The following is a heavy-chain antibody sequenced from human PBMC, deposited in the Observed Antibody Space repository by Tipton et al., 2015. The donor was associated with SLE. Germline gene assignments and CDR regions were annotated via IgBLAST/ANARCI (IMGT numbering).Heavy chain of an antibody. CDR1: GFTFRAFA. J-gene: IGHJ6*02. CDR2: ISWNSGSI. D-gene: IGHD2-21*01. V-gene: IGHV3-9*01. Sequence: SLRLSCAASGFTFRAFAMHWVRQAPGKGLEWVSGISWNSGSIGYADSVKDRFTISRDNAKNSLYLQMNSLRAEDTALYYCAKDGTGRLLFGYYYYYGMDIWGQGTTVTVSS. CDR3: AKDGTGRLLFGYYYYYGMDI.